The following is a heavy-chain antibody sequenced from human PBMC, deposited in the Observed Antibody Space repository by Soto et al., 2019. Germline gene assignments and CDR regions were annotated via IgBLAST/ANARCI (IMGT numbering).Heavy chain of an antibody. CDR3: ARGHSSSGYYFDY. J-gene: IGHJ4*02. D-gene: IGHD6-13*01. V-gene: IGHV4-34*01. CDR1: GGSFSGYY. CDR2: INHSGST. Sequence: QVQLQQWGAGLLKPSETLSLTCAVYGGSFSGYYWSWIRQPPGKGLEWIGEINHSGSTNYNPSLKSRVTISVETSKNQFSLKLSSVTAADTAVYYCARGHSSSGYYFDYWGQGTLVTVSS.